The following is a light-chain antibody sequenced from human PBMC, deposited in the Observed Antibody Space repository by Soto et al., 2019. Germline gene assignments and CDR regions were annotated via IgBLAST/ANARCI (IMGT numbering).Light chain of an antibody. CDR1: MRDVGAYNL. V-gene: IGLV2-14*01. Sequence: QSVLTQPASVSGSAGQSITISCSGTMRDVGAYNLVSWYQQHPGTAPKLIIYEVRNRPSGISSRFSGSRSGNTASLTISGPQAEDEADYYCSSYTAGGTIFGTGTKV. CDR2: EVR. J-gene: IGLJ1*01. CDR3: SSYTAGGTI.